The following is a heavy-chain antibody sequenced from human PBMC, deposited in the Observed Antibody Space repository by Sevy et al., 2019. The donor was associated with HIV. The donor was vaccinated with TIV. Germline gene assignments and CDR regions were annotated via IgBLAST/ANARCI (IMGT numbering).Heavy chain of an antibody. CDR3: ASRGGRWLQFDY. Sequence: SETLSLTCTVSGGSISSYYWSWIRQPPGKGLEWIGYIYYSGSTKYNPSLKSRVTISVDTSKNQFSLKLSSVTAADTAVYYGASRGGRWLQFDYWGQGTLVTVS. CDR1: GGSISSYY. CDR2: IYYSGST. D-gene: IGHD3-16*01. J-gene: IGHJ4*02. V-gene: IGHV4-59*13.